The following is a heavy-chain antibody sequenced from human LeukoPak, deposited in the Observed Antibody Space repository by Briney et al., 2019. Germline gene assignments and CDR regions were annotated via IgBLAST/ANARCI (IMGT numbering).Heavy chain of an antibody. CDR2: IIPIFGTA. D-gene: IGHD5-24*01. Sequence: SVKVSCKASGGTFSSYAISWVRQAPGQGLEWMGGIIPIFGTANYAQKFQGRVTITADKPTSTAYMELSSLRSEDKAIYYCAIRDGHTDHWGQGTLVTVSS. CDR3: AIRDGHTDH. J-gene: IGHJ4*02. CDR1: GGTFSSYA. V-gene: IGHV1-69*06.